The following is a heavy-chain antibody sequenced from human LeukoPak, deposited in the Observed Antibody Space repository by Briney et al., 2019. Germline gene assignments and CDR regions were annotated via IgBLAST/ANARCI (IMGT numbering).Heavy chain of an antibody. CDR3: AREGGDYELIYPSDYYYYGMDV. Sequence: GGSLRLSRAASGFTFSSYAMSWVRQAPGKGLEWVSAISGSGGSTYYADSVMGRFTISRDNSKNTLYLQMNSLRAEDTAVYYCAREGGDYELIYPSDYYYYGMDVWGQGTTVTVSS. V-gene: IGHV3-23*01. J-gene: IGHJ6*02. CDR1: GFTFSSYA. D-gene: IGHD2-21*02. CDR2: ISGSGGST.